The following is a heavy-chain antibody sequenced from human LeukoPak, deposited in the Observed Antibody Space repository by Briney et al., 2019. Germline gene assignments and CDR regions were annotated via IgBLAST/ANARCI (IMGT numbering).Heavy chain of an antibody. J-gene: IGHJ5*02. V-gene: IGHV4-34*01. Sequence: PSETLSLTCAVYGGSFSGYYWSWIRQPPGKGLEWIGEINHSGSTNYNPSLKSRVTISVDTSKNQFSLKLSSVTAADTAVYYCARHLRNNPAGIAWFDPWGQGTLVTVSS. CDR3: ARHLRNNPAGIAWFDP. D-gene: IGHD6-13*01. CDR1: GGSFSGYY. CDR2: INHSGST.